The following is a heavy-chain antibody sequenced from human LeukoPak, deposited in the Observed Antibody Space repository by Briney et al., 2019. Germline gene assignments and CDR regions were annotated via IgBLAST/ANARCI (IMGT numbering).Heavy chain of an antibody. CDR3: ANYDSGRGCFDP. V-gene: IGHV4-61*02. D-gene: IGHD3-10*01. J-gene: IGHJ5*02. Sequence: SETLSLTCTVSGGSISSGGYYWSWIRQPAGTGLEWIGRMYTSGNTNYNPSLKSRATISVDTSKNQFSLELSSVTAADTAVYYCANYDSGRGCFDPWGQGTLVTVSS. CDR1: GGSISSGGYY. CDR2: MYTSGNT.